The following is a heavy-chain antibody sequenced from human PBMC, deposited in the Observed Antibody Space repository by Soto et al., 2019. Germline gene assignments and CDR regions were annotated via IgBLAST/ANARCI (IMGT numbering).Heavy chain of an antibody. CDR2: ISTYTGKT. J-gene: IGHJ3*01. D-gene: IGHD6-6*01. Sequence: QVQLVQSGAEVKKPGASVKVSCKTSGYTFHIYGITWVRQAPGRGLEWMGWISTYTGKTDYAQSLQGRVTMTTDTSTGTAYLEVRSLRSDDTAVYFCARDVYSGSGDAFDLWGQGTIVTVSS. CDR1: GYTFHIYG. V-gene: IGHV1-18*01. CDR3: ARDVYSGSGDAFDL.